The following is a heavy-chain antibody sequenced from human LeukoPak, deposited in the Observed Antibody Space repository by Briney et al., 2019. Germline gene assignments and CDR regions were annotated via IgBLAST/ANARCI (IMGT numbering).Heavy chain of an antibody. Sequence: GGSLRLSCVGSGFTRTNCAMNWVRQAPGKGLEWLSYISGRSDTIYYADSVKGRFTISRDNANNSLYLQMNSLRAEDTAVYYCARDRASNDYTIWLDPWGQGTLVTVSS. J-gene: IGHJ5*02. D-gene: IGHD4/OR15-4a*01. CDR3: ARDRASNDYTIWLDP. CDR1: GFTRTNCA. V-gene: IGHV3-48*01. CDR2: ISGRSDTI.